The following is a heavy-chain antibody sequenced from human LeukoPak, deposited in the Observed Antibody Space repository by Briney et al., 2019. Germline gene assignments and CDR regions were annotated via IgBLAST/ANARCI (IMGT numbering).Heavy chain of an antibody. CDR3: ASWPGAWYGEDS. CDR1: GFTFGISW. V-gene: IGHV3-7*01. CDR2: IKPDGSEI. Sequence: PGGSLRLSCAASGFTFGISWMSWVRQAPGKGLECVGNIKPDGSEIYYVDSVKGRFTISRDNAKNSLYLQMNSLRAEDTAVYFCASWPGAWYGEDSWGQGTLVTVSS. D-gene: IGHD3-10*01. J-gene: IGHJ4*02.